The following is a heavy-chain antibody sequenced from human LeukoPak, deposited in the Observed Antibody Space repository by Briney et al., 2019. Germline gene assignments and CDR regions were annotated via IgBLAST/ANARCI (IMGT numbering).Heavy chain of an antibody. Sequence: GGSLRLSCVASGITFSSYAMSWVRQAPGKGLEWVSTISDSGGSTYYADSVKGRFIISRNNSGSTLYLQMNSLRVEDTAVYYCAKRIGDYWGQGTLVTVSS. V-gene: IGHV3-23*01. CDR1: GITFSSYA. CDR2: ISDSGGST. CDR3: AKRIGDY. J-gene: IGHJ4*02. D-gene: IGHD2-15*01.